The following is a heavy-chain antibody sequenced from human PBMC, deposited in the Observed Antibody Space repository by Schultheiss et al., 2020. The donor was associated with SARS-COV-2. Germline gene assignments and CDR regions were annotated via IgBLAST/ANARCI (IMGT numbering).Heavy chain of an antibody. CDR1: GFTFSNAW. D-gene: IGHD2-2*01. CDR3: TTVCPYCSSTSCYWYFDY. Sequence: GGSLRLSCAASGFTFSNAWMSWVRQAPGKGLEWVGRIKSKTDGGTTDYAAPVKGRFTISRDDSKNTLYLQMNSLKTEDTAVYYCTTVCPYCSSTSCYWYFDYWGQGTLVTVSS. J-gene: IGHJ4*02. V-gene: IGHV3-15*01. CDR2: IKSKTDGGTT.